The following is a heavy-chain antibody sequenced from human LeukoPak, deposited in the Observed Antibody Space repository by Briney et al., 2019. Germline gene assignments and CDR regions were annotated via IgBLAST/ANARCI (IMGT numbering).Heavy chain of an antibody. D-gene: IGHD5-18*01. CDR2: LYIGGNA. V-gene: IGHV3-53*01. J-gene: IGHJ4*02. CDR3: MTAAGYNFGQY. Sequence: GGSLRLSCAASGLTVNNNYMNWVRQAPGKGLEWVSALYIGGNAYYADSVRGRFTISRDNSKNTLYLQMNSLRAEDTAIYYCMTAAGYNFGQYWGQGTLVTVSS. CDR1: GLTVNNNY.